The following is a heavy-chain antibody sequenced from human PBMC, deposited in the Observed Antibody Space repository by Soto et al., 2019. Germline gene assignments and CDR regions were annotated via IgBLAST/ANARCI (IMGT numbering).Heavy chain of an antibody. CDR1: GGSISSYY. CDR2: IYYSGST. D-gene: IGHD1-26*01. V-gene: IGHV4-59*01. J-gene: IGHJ4*02. CDR3: ARGQSGSWDY. Sequence: SETLSLTCTVSGGSISSYYWSWIRQPPGKGLEWIGYIYYSGSTNYNPSLKSRVTISVDTSKNQFSLKLSSVTAAETAVYYCARGQSGSWDYWGQGTLVSVSS.